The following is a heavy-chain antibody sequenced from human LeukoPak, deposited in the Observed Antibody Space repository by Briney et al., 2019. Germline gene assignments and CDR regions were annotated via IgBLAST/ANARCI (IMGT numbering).Heavy chain of an antibody. V-gene: IGHV4-59*11. Sequence: SETLPLTCTVSGGSISTHYWSWIRQPPGKGLEWIGYIYYTGNTDYNPSLKSRVTISIDTSRTQFSLKLSSVTAADTAVYYCARTYYYGSGSLPIDYWGQGTLVTVSS. J-gene: IGHJ4*02. CDR1: GGSISTHY. CDR3: ARTYYYGSGSLPIDY. CDR2: IYYTGNT. D-gene: IGHD3-10*01.